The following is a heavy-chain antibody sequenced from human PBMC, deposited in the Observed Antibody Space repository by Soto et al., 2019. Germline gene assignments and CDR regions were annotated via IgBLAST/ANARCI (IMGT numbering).Heavy chain of an antibody. CDR3: AIEHVKGLWSFGEDSYGRDV. J-gene: IGHJ6*02. CDR1: GGTFSSYA. CDR2: ILPNFGPA. V-gene: IGHV1-69*01. D-gene: IGHD3-16*01. Sequence: QLQLVQSGAAVKKPGSSVKVSCKASGGTFSSYALSWVRQAPGHGLEWLGGILPNFGPANYAQKLQGIVMITSDESTSTADMGLGSLISDDMAVYYCAIEHVKGLWSFGEDSYGRDVCGHGTTVTVSS.